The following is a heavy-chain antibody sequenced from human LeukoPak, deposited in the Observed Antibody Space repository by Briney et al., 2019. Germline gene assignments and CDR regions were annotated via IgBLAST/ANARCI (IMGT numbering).Heavy chain of an antibody. Sequence: GGSLRLSCAASGFTLSSHGMHWVRQAPGKGLEWVAGMWYDGSKEDYAESAKGRFTISRDMSKNTLNLQMNSLRVEDTAMFYCARDLTFGSLDFRGQGTLVTVSS. D-gene: IGHD1-26*01. CDR3: ARDLTFGSLDF. V-gene: IGHV3-33*01. J-gene: IGHJ4*02. CDR1: GFTLSSHG. CDR2: MWYDGSKE.